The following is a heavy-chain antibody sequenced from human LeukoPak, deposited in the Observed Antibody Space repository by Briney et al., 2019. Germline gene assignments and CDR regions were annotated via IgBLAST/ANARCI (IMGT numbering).Heavy chain of an antibody. J-gene: IGHJ3*02. V-gene: IGHV3-30*02. CDR2: IRYDGSNK. CDR1: GFTFSSYG. D-gene: IGHD1-14*01. Sequence: PGGSLRLSCAASGFTFSSYGMHWVRQAPGKGLEWVAFIRYDGSNKYYADSVKGRFTISRDNSKNTLYLQMNSLRAEDTAVYYCAKDTPQIARRGDAFDIWGQGTMVTVSS. CDR3: AKDTPQIARRGDAFDI.